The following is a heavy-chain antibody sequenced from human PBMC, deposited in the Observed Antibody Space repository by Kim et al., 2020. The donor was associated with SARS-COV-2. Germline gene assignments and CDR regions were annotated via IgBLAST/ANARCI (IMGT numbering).Heavy chain of an antibody. J-gene: IGHJ4*02. D-gene: IGHD3-3*01. V-gene: IGHV1-2*06. CDR2: INPNSGGT. CDR3: ARDRHTIFGVVIKSVSGPGQY. Sequence: ASVKVSCKASGYTFTGYYMLWVRQAPGQGLEWMGRINPNSGGTNYAQKFQGRVTMTRDTSISTAYMELSRLRSDDTAVYYCARDRHTIFGVVIKSVSGPGQYWGQGTLVTVSS. CDR1: GYTFTGYY.